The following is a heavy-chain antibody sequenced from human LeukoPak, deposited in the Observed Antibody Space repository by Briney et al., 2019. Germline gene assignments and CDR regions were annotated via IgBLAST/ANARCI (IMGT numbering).Heavy chain of an antibody. V-gene: IGHV1-8*02. Sequence: ASVKVSCKASGYTFTGYYMHWVRQATGQGLEWVGWMNPNSGKTGSAQKFQGRVTMTRNISISAAYMELSSLRPEDTAVYYCARGVRGHYYGSGSHPYYFDYWGQGTLVTVSS. CDR1: GYTFTGYY. CDR2: MNPNSGKT. CDR3: ARGVRGHYYGSGSHPYYFDY. D-gene: IGHD3-10*01. J-gene: IGHJ4*02.